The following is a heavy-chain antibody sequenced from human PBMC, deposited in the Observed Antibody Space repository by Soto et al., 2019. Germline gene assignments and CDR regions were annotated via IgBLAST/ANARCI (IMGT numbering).Heavy chain of an antibody. V-gene: IGHV3-21*01. D-gene: IGHD6-19*01. CDR3: ARDPPYSSGWYFDY. CDR2: ISSSSYI. Sequence: PGGSLRLSCAASGFTFSSYSMNWVRQTPGKGLEWVSSISSSSYIYYADSVKGRFTISRDNAKNSLYLQMNSLRAEDTAVYYCARDPPYSSGWYFDYWGQGTLVTVSS. J-gene: IGHJ4*02. CDR1: GFTFSSYS.